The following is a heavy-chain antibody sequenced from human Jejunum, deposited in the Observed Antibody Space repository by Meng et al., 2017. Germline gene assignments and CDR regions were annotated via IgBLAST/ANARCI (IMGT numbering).Heavy chain of an antibody. V-gene: IGHV2-5*01. J-gene: IGHJ4*02. D-gene: IGHD3-10*01. Sequence: QITLKESGPTVVKPTQTLTLTCTFSGFSLSTSGVGVAWIRQPPGKALEWLALIYWSDAKHYNPSLQSRLTVTKDTSKNEVVLTLTNLDPVDTATYYCAHRPPPYSSGSHYNYWGQGALVTVSS. CDR1: GFSLSTSGVG. CDR2: IYWSDAK. CDR3: AHRPPPYSSGSHYNY.